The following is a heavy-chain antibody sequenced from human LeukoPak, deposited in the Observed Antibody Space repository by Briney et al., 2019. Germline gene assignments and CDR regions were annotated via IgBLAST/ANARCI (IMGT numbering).Heavy chain of an antibody. CDR1: GYTFTDYD. CDR2: VSPYNGNT. CDR3: ARNGRVRRVVKDLFEY. D-gene: IGHD3-10*01. J-gene: IGHJ4*02. V-gene: IGHV1-18*01. Sequence: ASVKVSCKTSGYTFTDYDITWVRQAPGQGLEWMGRVSPYNGNTYYTQRFQDRVTITKDTSTGTAYMDLRNLRTDDTAMYYCARNGRVRRVVKDLFEYWGQGTLVAVSS.